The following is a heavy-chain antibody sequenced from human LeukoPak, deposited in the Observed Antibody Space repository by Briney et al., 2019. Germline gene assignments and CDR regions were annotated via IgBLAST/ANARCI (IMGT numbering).Heavy chain of an antibody. CDR2: ISGSGGST. Sequence: GGSLRLSCTASGFTFSSYAMSWVRQAPGKGLEWVSAISGSGGSTYYADSVKGRFTISRDNSKNTLYLQMNSLRAEDTAVYYCARDDAGGSSGWYPSYYYYYYMDVWGKGTTVTVSS. CDR1: GFTFSSYA. D-gene: IGHD6-19*01. CDR3: ARDDAGGSSGWYPSYYYYYYMDV. J-gene: IGHJ6*03. V-gene: IGHV3-23*01.